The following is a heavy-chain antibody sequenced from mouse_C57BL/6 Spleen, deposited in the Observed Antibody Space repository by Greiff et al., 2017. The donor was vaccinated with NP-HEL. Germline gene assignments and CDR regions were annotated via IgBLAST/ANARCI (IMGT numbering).Heavy chain of an antibody. J-gene: IGHJ4*01. V-gene: IGHV1-22*01. CDR1: GYTFTDYN. Sequence: VQLQQSGPELVKPGASVKLSCKASGYTFTDYNMHWVKQSHGKSLEWIGYINPNNGGTSYNQKFKGKATLTVNKSSSTAYMELRSLTSEDSAVYYCARPLYDGYYHYAMDDWGQGTSVTVSS. CDR2: INPNNGGT. D-gene: IGHD2-3*01. CDR3: ARPLYDGYYHYAMDD.